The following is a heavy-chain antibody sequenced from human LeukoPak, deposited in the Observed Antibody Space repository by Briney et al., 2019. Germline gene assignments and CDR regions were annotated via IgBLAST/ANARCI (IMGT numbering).Heavy chain of an antibody. J-gene: IGHJ6*02. CDR3: ANDYSNYYSYAMDV. D-gene: IGHD4-11*01. CDR1: RFTFSSYC. V-gene: IGHV3-30*18. Sequence: GGSLRLSCVASRFTFSSYCLHWVRQAPGKGLEWVAVISYDGSNRDYADSVKGRFTISRDNSKNTLYLQMNSLRVEDTAVYYCANDYSNYYSYAMDVWGQGTTVTVSS. CDR2: ISYDGSNR.